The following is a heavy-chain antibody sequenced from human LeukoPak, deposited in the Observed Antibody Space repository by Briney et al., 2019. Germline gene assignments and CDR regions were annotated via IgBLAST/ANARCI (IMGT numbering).Heavy chain of an antibody. CDR3: ARDQAAAVYATTVDY. CDR1: GFTFSSYW. J-gene: IGHJ4*02. V-gene: IGHV3-74*01. D-gene: IGHD6-13*01. CDR2: INSDGSST. Sequence: GGSLRLSCAASGFTFSSYWMHWVRQAPGKGLVWVSRINSDGSSTSYADSVKGRFTISRDNAKNTLYLQMNSLRAEDTAVYYCARDQAAAVYATTVDYWGQGTLVTVSS.